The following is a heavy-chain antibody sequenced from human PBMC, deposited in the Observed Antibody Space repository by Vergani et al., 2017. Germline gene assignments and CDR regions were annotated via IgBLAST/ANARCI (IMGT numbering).Heavy chain of an antibody. D-gene: IGHD4-17*01. V-gene: IGHV3-23*01. J-gene: IGHJ4*02. CDR3: AKNGTENTDYGYFDY. Sequence: EVHLLESGGGQVEAGGSVRLSCAASGFTFSACPMTWVRQAPGKGLEWVSAISARYPSTYYADSVKGRFTISRDTSKKTLSLQMRSLRADDTAVYYCAKNGTENTDYGYFDYWGQGTMVTVSS. CDR1: GFTFSACP. CDR2: ISARYPST.